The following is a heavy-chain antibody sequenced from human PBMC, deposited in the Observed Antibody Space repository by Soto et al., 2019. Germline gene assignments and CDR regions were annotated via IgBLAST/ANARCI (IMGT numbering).Heavy chain of an antibody. CDR3: AREGVQHGSGPYYYYGMDV. D-gene: IGHD3-10*01. Sequence: EVQLVESGGGLVKPGGSLRLSCAASGFTFSSYSMNWVRQAPGKGLEWVSSISSSSSYIYYADSVKGRFTISRDNAKNSLYLQMHSLRAADTAVYYCAREGVQHGSGPYYYYGMDVWGQGTTVTVSS. J-gene: IGHJ6*02. CDR2: ISSSSSYI. CDR1: GFTFSSYS. V-gene: IGHV3-21*01.